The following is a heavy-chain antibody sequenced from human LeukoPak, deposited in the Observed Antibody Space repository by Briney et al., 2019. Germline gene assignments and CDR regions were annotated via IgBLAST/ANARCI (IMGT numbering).Heavy chain of an antibody. CDR1: GFTFSSYG. CDR3: ARGPSFGFFDY. V-gene: IGHV3-33*08. CDR2: IWYDGSNK. Sequence: GGSLRLSCAASGFTFSSYGMHWVRQAPGKGLEWVAVIWYDGSNKYYADSVKGRFTISRDNSKNTLYLQMNSLRAEDTAVYYCARGPSFGFFDYWGQGTLVTVSS. D-gene: IGHD3-10*01. J-gene: IGHJ4*02.